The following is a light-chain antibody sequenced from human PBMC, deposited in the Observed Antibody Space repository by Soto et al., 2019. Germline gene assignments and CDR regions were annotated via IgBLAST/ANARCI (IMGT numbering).Light chain of an antibody. V-gene: IGKV3-11*01. CDR2: DAS. J-gene: IGKJ4*01. Sequence: EIVLTQSPATLSLSPGDRATLSCRAFQIFGIYLGWYQQRPGQAPRLLIYDASNRATGIPARFSGSGFGTDFTFTISSLEPEDFAVYYCQQRSDGPSTFGGGTKVDIK. CDR3: QQRSDGPST. CDR1: QIFGIY.